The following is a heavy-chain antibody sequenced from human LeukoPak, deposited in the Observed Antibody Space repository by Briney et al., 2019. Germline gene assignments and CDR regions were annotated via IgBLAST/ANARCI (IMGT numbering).Heavy chain of an antibody. CDR2: IYYSGST. V-gene: IGHV4-30-4*01. D-gene: IGHD6-13*01. Sequence: PSQTLSLTCTVSGGSISSGDYYWSWVRQPPGKGLEWIGYIYYSGSTYYNPSLKSRVTISVDTSKNQFSLKLSSVTAADTAVYYCARQGGSSWPLDYWGQGTLATVSS. CDR1: GGSISSGDYY. J-gene: IGHJ4*02. CDR3: ARQGGSSWPLDY.